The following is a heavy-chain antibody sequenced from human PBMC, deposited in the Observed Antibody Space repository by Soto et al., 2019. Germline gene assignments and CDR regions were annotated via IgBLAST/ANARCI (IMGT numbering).Heavy chain of an antibody. V-gene: IGHV3-23*01. Sequence: EVQLLESGGGLVQPGGSLRLSCAASGFTFSSYAMNWVRQAPGKGLEWVSVIGGSGGSTYYADAVKGRFTISRDNAKNTLYLQMNSLRAEDTAVYYCAKRTVGWYFYLWGRGALFTVSS. D-gene: IGHD4-17*01. CDR1: GFTFSSYA. CDR3: AKRTVGWYFYL. J-gene: IGHJ2*01. CDR2: IGGSGGST.